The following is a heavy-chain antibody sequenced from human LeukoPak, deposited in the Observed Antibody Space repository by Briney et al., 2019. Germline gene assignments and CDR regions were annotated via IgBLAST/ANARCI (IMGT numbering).Heavy chain of an antibody. CDR1: GYRFTSYW. Sequence: GKSLKISCKGSGYRFTSYWIGWVRQMPGKGLEWMGIIYPGDSDTRYSPSFQGQVTISADKSISTAYLQWSSLKASVTAMYYCARGIQLNYFDYWGQGTLVTVSS. CDR3: ARGIQLNYFDY. J-gene: IGHJ4*02. V-gene: IGHV5-51*01. D-gene: IGHD5-18*01. CDR2: IYPGDSDT.